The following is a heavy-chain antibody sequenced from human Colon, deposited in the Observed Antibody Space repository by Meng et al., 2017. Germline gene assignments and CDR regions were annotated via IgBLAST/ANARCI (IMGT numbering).Heavy chain of an antibody. CDR1: GGSVTITGYY. D-gene: IGHD6-19*01. J-gene: IGHJ4*02. Sequence: QVQLQASGPGLVRPSETLSLTCTVSGGSVTITGYYWSWIRQSPGKGLEWIGYIYYTGTTNYNPSLKSRVTISVDTSKNQFSLKLSSVTPADTAVYFCARDNLLTSGSRFCFDYWGQGALVTVSS. V-gene: IGHV4-61*08. CDR2: IYYTGTT. CDR3: ARDNLLTSGSRFCFDY.